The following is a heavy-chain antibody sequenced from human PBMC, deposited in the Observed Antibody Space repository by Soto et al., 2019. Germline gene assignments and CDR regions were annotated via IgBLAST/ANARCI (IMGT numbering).Heavy chain of an antibody. Sequence: GASVKVSCKASGYTFTSYDINWVRQAPGQGLEWLGRMDPNSGSTGYAQNFQGRVTMTRNISINTAHMELSSLRSEDTAVYYCARESKFDFWRKGLDVWGQGTTVAVS. V-gene: IGHV1-8*01. CDR1: GYTFTSYD. CDR2: MDPNSGST. D-gene: IGHD3-3*01. J-gene: IGHJ6*02. CDR3: ARESKFDFWRKGLDV.